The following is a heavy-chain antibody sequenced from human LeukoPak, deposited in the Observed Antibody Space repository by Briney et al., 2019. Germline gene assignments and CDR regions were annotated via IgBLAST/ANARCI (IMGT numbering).Heavy chain of an antibody. Sequence: SETLSLTCTVSGGSISGYYWSWIRQPPGKGLEWIGYIYYSGSTNYNPSLKSRVPISLDTSKNQYSLKLSSVTAADTDVYYCARAGPGYCSGSSCFDYWGQGTLVTVSS. V-gene: IGHV4-59*01. CDR1: GGSISGYY. CDR2: IYYSGST. CDR3: ARAGPGYCSGSSCFDY. D-gene: IGHD2-15*01. J-gene: IGHJ4*02.